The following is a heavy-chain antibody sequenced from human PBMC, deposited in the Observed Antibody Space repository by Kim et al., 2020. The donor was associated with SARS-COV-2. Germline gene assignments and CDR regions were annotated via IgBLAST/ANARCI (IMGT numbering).Heavy chain of an antibody. Sequence: SETLSLTCTVSGVSISRSSNYWGWIRQPPGKGLEWIGSINYSGNTYYNPAPKSRGTITVDKSKNQFSLKMRTVTAADTAGYYCARLVSENSAVEYWGQGTLVTASS. CDR3: ARLVSENSAVEY. J-gene: IGHJ4*02. V-gene: IGHV4-39*01. CDR1: GVSISRSSNY. CDR2: INYSGNT.